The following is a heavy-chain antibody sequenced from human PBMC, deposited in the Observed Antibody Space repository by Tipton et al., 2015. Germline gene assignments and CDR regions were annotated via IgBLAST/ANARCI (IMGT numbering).Heavy chain of an antibody. CDR3: ARSPPGDYEYIEY. Sequence: LRLSCTVSGGSVSSVSYYWGWIRQTPGKGLEWIGYIQYSGSTNYNPSLKSRVTISIDRFKNQFSLKLSSVTAADTAVYYCARSPPGDYEYIEYWGQGTLVTVSS. CDR2: IQYSGST. CDR1: GGSVSSVSYY. V-gene: IGHV4-61*01. D-gene: IGHD3-16*01. J-gene: IGHJ1*01.